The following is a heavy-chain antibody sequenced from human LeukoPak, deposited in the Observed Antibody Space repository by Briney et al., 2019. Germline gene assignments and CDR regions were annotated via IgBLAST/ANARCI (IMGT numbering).Heavy chain of an antibody. Sequence: PGGSLRLSCAASGFTFDDYAMHWVRQAPGKGLEWVSLISGDGGSTYYADSVEGRFTISRDNSKNSLYLQMNSLRTEDTALYYCAKDIGPLDYFDYWGQGTLVTVSS. CDR2: ISGDGGST. D-gene: IGHD3-10*01. J-gene: IGHJ4*02. CDR3: AKDIGPLDYFDY. V-gene: IGHV3-43*02. CDR1: GFTFDDYA.